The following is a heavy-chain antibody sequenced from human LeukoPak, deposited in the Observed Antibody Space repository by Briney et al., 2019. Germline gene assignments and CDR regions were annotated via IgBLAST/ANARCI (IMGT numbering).Heavy chain of an antibody. Sequence: SETLSLTCAVYGGSFSGYYWSWIRQPPGKGLEWIGEINHSGSTNYNPSLKSRVTISVDTSKNQFSLKLSSVTAADTAVYYCAREAPGIAVAGTRAFDIWGQGTMVTVSS. CDR1: GGSFSGYY. V-gene: IGHV4-34*01. CDR3: AREAPGIAVAGTRAFDI. D-gene: IGHD6-19*01. J-gene: IGHJ3*02. CDR2: INHSGST.